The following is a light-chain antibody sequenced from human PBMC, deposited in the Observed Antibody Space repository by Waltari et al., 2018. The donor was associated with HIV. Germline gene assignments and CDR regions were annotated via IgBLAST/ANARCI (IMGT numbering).Light chain of an antibody. V-gene: IGLV1-44*01. J-gene: IGLJ1*01. CDR3: AAWDDSLNGYV. Sequence: QYVLTQPPSASGTPGQRVTISCSGSSSHIGSNTVNWYQQLPGTAPHLLIYSNNQRPSGVPYRFSGSKSGTSASLAISGLQSEDEADYYCAAWDDSLNGYVFGTGTKVTVL. CDR1: SSHIGSNT. CDR2: SNN.